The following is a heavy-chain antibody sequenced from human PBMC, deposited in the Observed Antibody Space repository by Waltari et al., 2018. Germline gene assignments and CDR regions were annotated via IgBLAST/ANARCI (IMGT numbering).Heavy chain of an antibody. CDR2: FGGRGIST. Sequence: GTGKGLEWVSGFGGRGISTRAANAGEGRFTISRDHFKNTLYLQMNSRRAEDTAIYYCVRDESSIANSRSDNCFDPWGQGTLVTVSS. CDR3: VRDESSIANSRSDNCFDP. J-gene: IGHJ5*02. D-gene: IGHD6-19*01. V-gene: IGHV3-23*01.